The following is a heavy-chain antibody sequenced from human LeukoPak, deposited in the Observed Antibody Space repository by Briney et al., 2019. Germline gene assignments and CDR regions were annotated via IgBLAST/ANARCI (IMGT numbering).Heavy chain of an antibody. CDR2: IIPIFGTA. CDR3: AREGYAKNWFDP. D-gene: IGHD5-18*01. J-gene: IGHJ5*02. Sequence: SVKVSCKASGGTFSSYAMSWVRQAPGQGLEWMGGIIPIFGTANYAQKFQGRVTITTDESTSTAYMELSSLRSEDTAVYYCAREGYAKNWFDPWGQGTLVTVSS. V-gene: IGHV1-69*05. CDR1: GGTFSSYA.